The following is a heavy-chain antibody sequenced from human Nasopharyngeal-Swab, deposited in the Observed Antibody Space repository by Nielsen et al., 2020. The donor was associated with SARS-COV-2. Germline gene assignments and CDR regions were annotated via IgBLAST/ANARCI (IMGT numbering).Heavy chain of an antibody. Sequence: SETLSLTCTVSGGSISRYYWSWIRQPPGKGLEWIGYIYYSGSTNYNPSLKSRVTISVDTSKNQFPLKLSSVTAADTAVYYCARHAYGGNSDGLFDYWGQGTLVTVSS. CDR3: ARHAYGGNSDGLFDY. V-gene: IGHV4-59*08. CDR1: GGSISRYY. CDR2: IYYSGST. J-gene: IGHJ4*02. D-gene: IGHD4-23*01.